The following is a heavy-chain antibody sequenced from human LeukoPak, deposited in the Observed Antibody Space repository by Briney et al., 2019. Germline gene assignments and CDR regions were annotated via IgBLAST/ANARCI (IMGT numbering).Heavy chain of an antibody. D-gene: IGHD1-26*01. V-gene: IGHV6-1*01. CDR1: GDSVSSKSAA. J-gene: IGHJ6*02. CDR3: ARGSYPSYYYYNGMDV. Sequence: SQTLSLTCAISGDSVSSKSAAWNWIRQSPSRGLEWLGRTYYRSKWYNDYPVSVQSRITINPDTSKNQFSLQLNSVTPEDTAVYYCARGSYPSYYYYNGMDVWGQGTTVTVS. CDR2: TYYRSKWYN.